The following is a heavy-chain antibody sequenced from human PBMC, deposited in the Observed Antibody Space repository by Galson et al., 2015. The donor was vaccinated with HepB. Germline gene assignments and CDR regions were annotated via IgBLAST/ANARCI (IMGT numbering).Heavy chain of an antibody. J-gene: IGHJ5*02. CDR2: IVPILGIS. D-gene: IGHD6-25*01. Sequence: FSSSAISWVRQAPGQGLEWMGRIVPILGISNYAQKFQGRVTITADKSTTTAYMELSSLRSEDTAVYYCARGGYSSGADWFDPWGQGTLVTVSS. CDR3: ARGGYSSGADWFDP. V-gene: IGHV1-69*04. CDR1: FSSSA.